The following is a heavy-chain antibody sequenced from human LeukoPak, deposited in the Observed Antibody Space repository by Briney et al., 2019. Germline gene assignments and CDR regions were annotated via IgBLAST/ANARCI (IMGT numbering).Heavy chain of an antibody. Sequence: ASEKVSCKASGYTFTSYYMHWVRQAPGQGLEWMGIINPSGGSTSYARKFQGRVTMTRDTSTSTVYMELSSLRSEDTAVYYCARDQYFYDSGRSYFYFDDWGQGTLVTVSS. J-gene: IGHJ4*02. D-gene: IGHD3-22*01. CDR2: INPSGGST. CDR3: ARDQYFYDSGRSYFYFDD. CDR1: GYTFTSYY. V-gene: IGHV1-46*01.